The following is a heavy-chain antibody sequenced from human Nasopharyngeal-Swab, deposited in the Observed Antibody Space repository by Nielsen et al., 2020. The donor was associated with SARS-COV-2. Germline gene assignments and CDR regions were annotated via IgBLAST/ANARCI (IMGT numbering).Heavy chain of an antibody. CDR2: IDHSGNS. Sequence: RRQHPGKGLEWIGEIDHSGNSNYNSSLKSRVTVSVDTSKNQFSLHVKSLTAADSAVYYCARAGWHTPYVDSWGQGTRVTVSS. CDR3: ARAGWHTPYVDS. D-gene: IGHD2-15*01. V-gene: IGHV4-34*01. J-gene: IGHJ5*01.